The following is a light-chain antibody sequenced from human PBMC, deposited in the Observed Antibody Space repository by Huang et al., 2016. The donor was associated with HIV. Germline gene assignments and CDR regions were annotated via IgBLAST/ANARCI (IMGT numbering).Light chain of an antibody. CDR3: MQGTHWPRVT. Sequence: EVVMNQSPLSLPVTLGQPASISCRSSQSLVHSDGTTYLNWYQQRPGQSSRRLLYKVSNRDSGVPDRFSGSGSGTNFTLEISRVEAEDVAVYYCMQGTHWPRVTFGGGTKVEIK. CDR2: KVS. CDR1: QSLVHSDGTTY. V-gene: IGKV2-30*02. J-gene: IGKJ4*01.